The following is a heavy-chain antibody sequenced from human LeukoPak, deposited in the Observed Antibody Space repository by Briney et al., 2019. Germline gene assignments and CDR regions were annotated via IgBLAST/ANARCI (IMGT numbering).Heavy chain of an antibody. V-gene: IGHV3-72*01. CDR2: SRNKANSYTT. CDR3: ATFFGYDFGY. CDR1: GLTFGDHF. J-gene: IGHJ4*02. Sequence: PGGSLRLSCAASGLTFGDHFLDWVRQAPGKGLEWVGRSRNKANSYTTEYAASVKGRFTISRDDSKNSVYLQMNSLKVEATAVYYCATFFGYDFGYWGQGTLVTVSS. D-gene: IGHD5-12*01.